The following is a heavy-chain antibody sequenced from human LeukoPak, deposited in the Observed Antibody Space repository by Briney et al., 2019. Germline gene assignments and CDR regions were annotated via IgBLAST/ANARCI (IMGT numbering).Heavy chain of an antibody. CDR2: ISAYNGNT. CDR1: GYTFTSYG. CDR3: ARVLRRDILTGYYPRYYYYGMDV. V-gene: IGHV1-18*01. J-gene: IGHJ6*02. Sequence: GASVMVSCKASGYTFTSYGISWVRQAPGQGLEWMGWISAYNGNTNYAQKLQGRVTMTTDTSTSTAYMELRSLRSDDTAVYYCARVLRRDILTGYYPRYYYYGMDVWGQGTTVTVSS. D-gene: IGHD3-9*01.